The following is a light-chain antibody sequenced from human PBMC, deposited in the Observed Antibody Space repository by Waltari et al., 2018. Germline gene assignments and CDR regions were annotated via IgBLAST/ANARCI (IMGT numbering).Light chain of an antibody. CDR2: DVN. CDR1: SSDIGSYHF. Sequence: QSALTQPASVSGSPGPSITISCTGTSSDIGSYHFVSWYQQHPGQAPKLIIYDVNSRPSGVSNRFSGSKSGNTASLTISGLQAEDEADYYCSSYTSSITSIFGGGTKLTVL. J-gene: IGLJ2*01. V-gene: IGLV2-14*03. CDR3: SSYTSSITSI.